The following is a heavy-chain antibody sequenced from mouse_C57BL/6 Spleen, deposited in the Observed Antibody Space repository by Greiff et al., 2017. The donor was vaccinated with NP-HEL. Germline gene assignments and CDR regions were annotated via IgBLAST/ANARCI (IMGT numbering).Heavy chain of an antibody. CDR2: IRLKSDNYAT. Sequence: EVQLQQSGGGLVQPGGSMKLSCVASGFTFSNYWMNWVRQSPEKGLEWVAQIRLKSDNYATHYAESVKGRFTISRDDSKSSVYLQMNNLRAEDTGIYYCTGDPGYWGQGTTLTVSS. CDR1: GFTFSNYW. J-gene: IGHJ2*01. CDR3: TGDPGY. V-gene: IGHV6-3*01.